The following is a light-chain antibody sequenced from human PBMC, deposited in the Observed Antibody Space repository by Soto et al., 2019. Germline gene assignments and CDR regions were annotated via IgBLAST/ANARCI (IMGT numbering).Light chain of an antibody. Sequence: EIVLTQSPGTLSLSPGERATLSCRASQSVSSSYLAWYQQKPGQAPRLLIYGTSSRATGVPDRFSGSGSGTDFTLTIRRLEPEDFAVYYWQQYGSSPYTLGQGTKLEIK. CDR2: GTS. J-gene: IGKJ2*01. CDR3: QQYGSSPYT. V-gene: IGKV3-20*01. CDR1: QSVSSSY.